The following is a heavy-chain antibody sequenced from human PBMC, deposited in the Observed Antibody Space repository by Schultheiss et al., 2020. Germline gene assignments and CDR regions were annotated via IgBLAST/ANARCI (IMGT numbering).Heavy chain of an antibody. V-gene: IGHV3-30*03. D-gene: IGHD3-16*02. Sequence: GESLKISCAASGFTFSSYSMNWVRQAPGKGLEWVAVISYDGSNKYYADSVKGRFTISRDNAKNTLYLQMNSLRAEDTAVYYCARMVRYDYIWGSYRRASNWFDPWGQGTLVTVSS. J-gene: IGHJ5*02. CDR2: ISYDGSNK. CDR1: GFTFSSYS. CDR3: ARMVRYDYIWGSYRRASNWFDP.